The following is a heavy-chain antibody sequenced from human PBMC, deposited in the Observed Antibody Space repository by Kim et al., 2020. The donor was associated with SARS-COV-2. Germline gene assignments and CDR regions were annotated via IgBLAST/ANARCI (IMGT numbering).Heavy chain of an antibody. J-gene: IGHJ6*02. CDR2: ISYDGSNK. CDR1: GFTFSSYA. D-gene: IGHD4-4*01. Sequence: GGSLRLSCAASGFTFSSYAMHWVRQAPGKGLEWVAVISYDGSNKYYADSVKGRFTISRDNSKNTLYLQMNSLRAEDTAVYYCARGVTYYSNYYYYGMDVWGQGTTVTVSS. V-gene: IGHV3-30*04. CDR3: ARGVTYYSNYYYYGMDV.